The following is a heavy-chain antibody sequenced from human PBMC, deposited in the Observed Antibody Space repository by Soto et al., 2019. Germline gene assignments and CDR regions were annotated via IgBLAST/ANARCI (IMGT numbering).Heavy chain of an antibody. V-gene: IGHV3-30-3*01. D-gene: IGHD6-19*01. CDR3: ARSIAVAGLDY. J-gene: IGHJ4*02. Sequence: LRLSCAASGFTFSTYAVHWVRQAPGKGLEWVAVISNDESKKYYANSVKGRFTISRDNSNNTGYLQMNSLRREDTAIYYCARSIAVAGLDYWGPGTLVTVSS. CDR1: GFTFSTYA. CDR2: ISNDESKK.